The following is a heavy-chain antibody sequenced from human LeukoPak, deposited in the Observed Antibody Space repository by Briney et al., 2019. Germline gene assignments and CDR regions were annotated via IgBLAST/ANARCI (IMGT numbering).Heavy chain of an antibody. CDR2: ITSDSSAM. V-gene: IGHV3-48*02. CDR1: GFTFSTYS. CDR3: VRDLLWAFDI. Sequence: GGSLRLSCVASGFTFSTYSINWIRQAPGKGREWISYITSDSSAMSYADSVKGRFTISRDNAKNSLYLHMNSLSDEDTAMYFCVRDLLWAFDIWGQGTMVTVSS. D-gene: IGHD2-21*01. J-gene: IGHJ3*02.